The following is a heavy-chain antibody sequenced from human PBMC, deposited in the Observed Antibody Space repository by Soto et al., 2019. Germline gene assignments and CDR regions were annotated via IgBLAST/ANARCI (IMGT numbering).Heavy chain of an antibody. CDR1: GGSISSGGYS. J-gene: IGHJ4*02. Sequence: SETLSLTCAVSGGSISSGGYSWSWIRQPPGKGLEWIGYMYHSGSTYYNPSLKSRVTISIDRSKNQFSLKLSSVTAADTAVYYCARATDYWGQGILLTVSS. CDR2: MYHSGST. CDR3: ARATDY. V-gene: IGHV4-30-2*01.